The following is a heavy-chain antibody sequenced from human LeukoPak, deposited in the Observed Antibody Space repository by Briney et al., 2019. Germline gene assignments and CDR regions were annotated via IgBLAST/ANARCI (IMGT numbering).Heavy chain of an antibody. J-gene: IGHJ4*02. CDR1: GGSFSGYY. D-gene: IGHD3-3*01. V-gene: IGHV4-34*01. CDR2: INHSGST. CDR3: ARLRRYDFWSGYTGYDY. Sequence: SETLSLTCAVYGGSFSGYYWSWIRQPPGKGLEWIGEINHSGSTNYNPSLKSRVTISVDTSKNQFSLKLSSVTAVDTAVYYCARLRRYDFWSGYTGYDYWGQGTLVTVSS.